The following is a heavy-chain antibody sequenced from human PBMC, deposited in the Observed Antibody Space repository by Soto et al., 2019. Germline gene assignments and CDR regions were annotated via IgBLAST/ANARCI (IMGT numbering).Heavy chain of an antibody. D-gene: IGHD5-12*01. CDR1: GYTFTSYD. J-gene: IGHJ3*02. CDR3: ARDVGTDYRSYDAFDI. Sequence: QVQLVQSGAEVKKPGASVKVSCKASGYTFTSYDINWVRQATGQGLEWMGWMNPNSGNTGYAQKFQGRVTMTRNTSIRTAYMELSSLRSEDTAVYYCARDVGTDYRSYDAFDIWGQVTIVTVSS. V-gene: IGHV1-8*01. CDR2: MNPNSGNT.